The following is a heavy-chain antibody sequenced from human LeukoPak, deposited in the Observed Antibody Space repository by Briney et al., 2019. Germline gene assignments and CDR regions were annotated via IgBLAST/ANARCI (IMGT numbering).Heavy chain of an antibody. CDR1: GFSLTTNKMC. Sequence: SGPALVKPTQTLTLTCTFSGFSLTTNKMCVTWIRQPPGRALEWLARIDWDDDKYYSTSLETRLIISKDTSKNQVVLTMTDMQPVDTATYYCARSASDYFYFFGMDVWGQGTTVTVSS. CDR2: IDWDDDK. J-gene: IGHJ6*02. CDR3: ARSASDYFYFFGMDV. V-gene: IGHV2-70*11.